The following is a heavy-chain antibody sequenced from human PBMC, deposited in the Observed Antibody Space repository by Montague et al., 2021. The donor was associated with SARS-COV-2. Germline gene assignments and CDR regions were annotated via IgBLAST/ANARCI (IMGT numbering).Heavy chain of an antibody. Sequence: SLRLSCAASGFPSSNYEMHWVRQAPGKGLEWLSYISTSGSLIYYADSVKGRSTISRDNAKNALYLQLDSLTAADTAVYYCARDGDSSYYDSLTGFYQYFEYWGQGTLVTVSS. D-gene: IGHD3-9*01. J-gene: IGHJ4*02. CDR1: GFPSSNYE. V-gene: IGHV3-48*03. CDR3: ARDGDSSYYDSLTGFYQYFEY. CDR2: ISTSGSLI.